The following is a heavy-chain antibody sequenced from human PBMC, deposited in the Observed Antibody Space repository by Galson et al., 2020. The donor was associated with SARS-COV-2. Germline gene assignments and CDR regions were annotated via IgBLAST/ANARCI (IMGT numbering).Heavy chain of an antibody. CDR2: IAFDGSRT. D-gene: IGHD2-21*02. V-gene: IGHV3-30-3*01. Sequence: GGSLRLSCAASGFTFSGYAMDWVRQAPGKGLEWVAVIAFDGSRTYYADSVKGRFTISRDNSKNTLYLQMNSLRADDTAMYFCARGRASCGGDCPSWNDAFDIWGQGIMVTVSS. CDR1: GFTFSGYA. J-gene: IGHJ3*02. CDR3: ARGRASCGGDCPSWNDAFDI.